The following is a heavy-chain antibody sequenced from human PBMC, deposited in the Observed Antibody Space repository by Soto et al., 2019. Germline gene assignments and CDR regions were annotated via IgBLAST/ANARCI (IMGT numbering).Heavy chain of an antibody. Sequence: GSLRLSCAASGFTFSSYAMSWVRQAPGKGLEWVSAISGSGGSTYYADSVKGRFTISRDNSKNTLYLQMNSLRAEDTAVYYCAKEEKYYYDSSGYSYFEDWFDPWGQGTLVTVSS. CDR2: ISGSGGST. CDR3: AKEEKYYYDSSGYSYFEDWFDP. V-gene: IGHV3-23*01. J-gene: IGHJ5*02. CDR1: GFTFSSYA. D-gene: IGHD3-22*01.